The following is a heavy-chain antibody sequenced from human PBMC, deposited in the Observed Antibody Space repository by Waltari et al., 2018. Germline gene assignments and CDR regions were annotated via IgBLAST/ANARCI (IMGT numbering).Heavy chain of an antibody. V-gene: IGHV3-21*01. CDR1: GFTFSRNR. CDR2: ISSSSSYI. CDR3: ARANKGYCSSTSCYTHFQH. J-gene: IGHJ1*01. D-gene: IGHD2-2*02. Sequence: EVQLVESGGGLVKPGGSLRLSCAASGFTFSRNRLTWVRSSPGKWVSSISSSSSYIYYADSVKGRFTISRDNAKNSLYLQMNSLRAEDTAVYYCARANKGYCSSTSCYTHFQHWGQGTLVTVSS.